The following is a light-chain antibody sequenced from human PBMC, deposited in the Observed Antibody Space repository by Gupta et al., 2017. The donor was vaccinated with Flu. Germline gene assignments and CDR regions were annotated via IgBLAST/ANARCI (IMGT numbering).Light chain of an antibody. V-gene: IGLV1-40*01. Sequence: VTISYTGSSSNIGATNDVHWYQQLPGSAPTLLIYGKRNRPSGVPDRFSGSQSGTSASLAIAGLQAEDEADYYCQSYARSMTGGVFGGGTKLTVL. CDR1: SSNIGATND. CDR3: QSYARSMTGGV. CDR2: GKR. J-gene: IGLJ3*02.